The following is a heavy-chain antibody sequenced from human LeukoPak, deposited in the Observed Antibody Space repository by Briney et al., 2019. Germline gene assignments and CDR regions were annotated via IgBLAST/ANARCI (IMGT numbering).Heavy chain of an antibody. Sequence: SETLSLTCTVSGGSISSGSYYWSWIRQPAGKGLEWIGRIYTSGSTNYNPSLKSRVTISVDTSKNQFSLKLSSVTAADTAVYYCARDGASSSWEYFDYWGQGNLVTVSS. CDR1: GGSISSGSYY. CDR3: ARDGASSSWEYFDY. CDR2: IYTSGST. V-gene: IGHV4-61*02. J-gene: IGHJ4*02. D-gene: IGHD6-13*01.